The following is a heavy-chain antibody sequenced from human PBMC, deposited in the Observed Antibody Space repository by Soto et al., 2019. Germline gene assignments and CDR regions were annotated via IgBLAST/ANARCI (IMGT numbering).Heavy chain of an antibody. CDR1: GGSISSSSYY. CDR3: ASRRGVGMWFDP. J-gene: IGHJ5*02. V-gene: IGHV4-39*01. CDR2: IYYSGST. D-gene: IGHD3-10*01. Sequence: PSETLSLTCTVSGGSISSSSYYWGWIRQPPGKGLEWIGSIYYSGSTYYNPSLKSRVTISVDTSENQFSLKLSSVTAADTAVYYCASRRGVGMWFDPWGQGTLVTVSS.